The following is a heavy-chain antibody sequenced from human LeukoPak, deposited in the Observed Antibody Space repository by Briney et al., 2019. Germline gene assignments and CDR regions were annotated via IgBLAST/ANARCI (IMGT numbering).Heavy chain of an antibody. CDR1: GGSFSGYY. Sequence: TSETLSLTCAVYGGSFSGYYWSWIRQPPGKGLEWIGEINHSGSTNYNPSLKSRVTISVDTSKNQFSLKLSSVTAADTAVYYCARDGEAVGATYYYYYYGMDVWGQGTTVTVSS. D-gene: IGHD1-26*01. CDR3: ARDGEAVGATYYYYYYGMDV. CDR2: INHSGST. V-gene: IGHV4-34*01. J-gene: IGHJ6*02.